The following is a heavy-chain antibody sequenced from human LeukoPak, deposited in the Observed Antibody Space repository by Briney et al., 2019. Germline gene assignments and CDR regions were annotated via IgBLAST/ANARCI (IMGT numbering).Heavy chain of an antibody. V-gene: IGHV3-23*01. J-gene: IGHJ4*02. CDR3: AKDGLQSSEWLPPLNY. D-gene: IGHD3-3*01. CDR2: ISGSGGSI. Sequence: GGSLRLSCAASGFTFSSYAMSWVRQAPGKGLEWVSAISGSGGSIYYADSVKGRFTISRDNAKNSLYLQMNSLRAEDTATYYYAKDGLQSSEWLPPLNYWGQGTLVTVSS. CDR1: GFTFSSYA.